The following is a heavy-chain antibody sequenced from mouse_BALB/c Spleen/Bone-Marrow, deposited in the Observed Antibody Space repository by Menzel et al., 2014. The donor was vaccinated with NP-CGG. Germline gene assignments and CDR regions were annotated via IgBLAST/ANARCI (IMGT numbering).Heavy chain of an antibody. D-gene: IGHD2-14*01. CDR1: GHTFTDYW. CDR2: IDTSDSYT. J-gene: IGHJ3*01. V-gene: IGHV1-69*01. CDR3: ARSDYRFDPLPY. Sequence: VQVVESGAELVMPGASVKMSYKASGHTFTDYWMHWVKQRPGQGLEWIGAIDTSDSYTSYNQKFKGKATLTVDESSSTAYMQLSSLTSEDSAVYYCARSDYRFDPLPYWGQGTLVTVSA.